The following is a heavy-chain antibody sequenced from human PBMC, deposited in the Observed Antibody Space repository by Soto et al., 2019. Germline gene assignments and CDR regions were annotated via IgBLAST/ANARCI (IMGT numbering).Heavy chain of an antibody. CDR2: ISSSSSSI. CDR1: GFTFSSYS. J-gene: IGHJ4*02. CDR3: ARDHGFYAY. V-gene: IGHV3-48*01. Sequence: EVQLVESGGGLVQPGGSLRLSCAASGFTFSSYSMNWVRQAPGKGLEWVSYISSSSSSIYYADSVKGRFTISRDNAKISLYLQMNSLRAEDTAVYYCARDHGFYAYWGQGTLVTVSS. D-gene: IGHD3-16*01.